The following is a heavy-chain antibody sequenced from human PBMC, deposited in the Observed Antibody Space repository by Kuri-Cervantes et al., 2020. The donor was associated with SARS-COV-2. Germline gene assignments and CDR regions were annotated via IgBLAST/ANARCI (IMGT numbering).Heavy chain of an antibody. CDR2: IYYSGST. CDR1: GGSISSYY. D-gene: IGHD4-23*01. J-gene: IGHJ5*02. V-gene: IGHV4-59*06. CDR3: ARDGGNPYNWFDP. Sequence: SETLSLTCTVSGGSISSYYWSWIRQPPGKGLEWIGYIYYSGSTYYNPSLKSRVTISVDTSKNQFSLKLSSVTAADTAGYYCARDGGNPYNWFDPWGQGTLVTVSS.